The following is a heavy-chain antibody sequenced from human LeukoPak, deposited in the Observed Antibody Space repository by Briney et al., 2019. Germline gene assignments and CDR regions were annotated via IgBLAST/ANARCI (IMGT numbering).Heavy chain of an antibody. CDR2: IYTSGST. CDR1: RGSISRSGYY. D-gene: IGHD3-9*01. Sequence: SETLSLTCTVSRGSISRSGYYWSWIRQPAGKGLEWIGRIYTSGSTNYNPSLKSRVTISIDTSKNQFSLKLSSVTAADTAVYYCAGSPYGTYYDFLTGPFDSWGQGTLVTVSS. J-gene: IGHJ4*02. CDR3: AGSPYGTYYDFLTGPFDS. V-gene: IGHV4-61*02.